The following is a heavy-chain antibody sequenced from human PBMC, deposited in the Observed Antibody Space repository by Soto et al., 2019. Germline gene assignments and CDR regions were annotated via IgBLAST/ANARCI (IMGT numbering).Heavy chain of an antibody. CDR2: INAGNGNI. V-gene: IGHV1-3*01. D-gene: IGHD6-19*01. CDR3: ARGVAGPLHWFDP. CDR1: GYTFTSYA. Sequence: ASVKVSCKASGYTFTSYAMHWVRQAPGQRLEWMGWINAGNGNIKYSQKLQGRVTITRDTSASTAYMELSSLRSEDTAVYYCARGVAGPLHWFDPWGQGTLVTVSS. J-gene: IGHJ5*02.